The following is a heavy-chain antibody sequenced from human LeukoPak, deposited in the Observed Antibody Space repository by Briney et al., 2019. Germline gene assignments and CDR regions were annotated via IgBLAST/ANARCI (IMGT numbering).Heavy chain of an antibody. Sequence: GGSLRLSCAVSEFTFSSYWMSWVRQAAGKGVEGVANIKQDESERYYVDSVTGRFTISRDNAKNSLYLQMNSLRVEDTAVYYCATTNQHDVFDRWGQGTMVTVSS. V-gene: IGHV3-7*01. J-gene: IGHJ3*01. CDR1: EFTFSSYW. D-gene: IGHD1-14*01. CDR2: IKQDESER. CDR3: ATTNQHDVFDR.